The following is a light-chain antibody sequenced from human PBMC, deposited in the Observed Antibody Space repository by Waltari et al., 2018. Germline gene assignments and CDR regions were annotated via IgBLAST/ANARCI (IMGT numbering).Light chain of an antibody. Sequence: DTVMTQSPDSLAVSLGERATINCKSSQSLLYRSNNKNYLAWYQQKPGQPPKLLIYWASTRESGVPDRFSGSGSATDFTLTISSLQAEDLAVYYCQQYYSTPYTFGQGTKLEI. CDR2: WAS. CDR1: QSLLYRSNNKNY. CDR3: QQYYSTPYT. J-gene: IGKJ2*01. V-gene: IGKV4-1*01.